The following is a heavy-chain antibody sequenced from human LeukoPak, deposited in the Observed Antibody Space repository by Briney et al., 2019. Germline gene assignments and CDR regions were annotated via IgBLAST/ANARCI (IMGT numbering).Heavy chain of an antibody. CDR3: ARGSSGWAVGYFDL. D-gene: IGHD6-19*01. J-gene: IGHJ2*01. CDR2: IYSGGST. V-gene: IGHV3-53*01. CDR1: GFTVSGNY. Sequence: GGSLRLSCAASGFTVSGNYMSWVRQAPGKGLEWVSVIYSGGSTYYADSVKGRFTISRDNSKNTLYLQMNSLRAEDTAVYYCARGSSGWAVGYFDLWGRGTLVTVSS.